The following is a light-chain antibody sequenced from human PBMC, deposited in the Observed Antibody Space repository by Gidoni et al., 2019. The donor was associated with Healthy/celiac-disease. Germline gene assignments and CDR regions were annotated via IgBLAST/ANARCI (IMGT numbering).Light chain of an antibody. CDR2: AAS. J-gene: IGKJ2*01. V-gene: IGKV1-39*01. Sequence: TQMTQSPSSLSASVGDRVTITCRASQSISSHLNWYQQKPGKAPKLLIYAASSLQSGVPSRFSGSGSGTEFTLTISSLQPEDFATYYCQQSYNTPRTFGQGTKLEIK. CDR3: QQSYNTPRT. CDR1: QSISSH.